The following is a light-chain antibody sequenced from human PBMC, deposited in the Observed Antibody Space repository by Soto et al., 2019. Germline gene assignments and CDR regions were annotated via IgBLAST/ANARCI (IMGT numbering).Light chain of an antibody. CDR2: DAS. Sequence: EMVLTQSPATLSLSPGERATLSCRASQSVSSYLAWFQHKPGQAPRLLIYDASNRATGIPARFSGSGSGTDFTLTISSLEPEDFAVYYCQQRSNWPRTFGQGTKLEIK. CDR1: QSVSSY. J-gene: IGKJ2*01. CDR3: QQRSNWPRT. V-gene: IGKV3-11*01.